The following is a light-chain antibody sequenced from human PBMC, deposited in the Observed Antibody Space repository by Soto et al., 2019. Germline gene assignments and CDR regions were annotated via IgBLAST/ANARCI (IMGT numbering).Light chain of an antibody. CDR1: SSDVGSYNL. Sequence: QSALTQPASVSGSPGQSITISCTGTSSDVGSYNLVSWYQQHPGKAPKLMIYEGSKWPSGVSNRFSGSKSGNTASLTISGLQAEDEADYYCCSYAGRSTVVFGGGTKVTVL. V-gene: IGLV2-23*01. CDR3: CSYAGRSTVV. CDR2: EGS. J-gene: IGLJ2*01.